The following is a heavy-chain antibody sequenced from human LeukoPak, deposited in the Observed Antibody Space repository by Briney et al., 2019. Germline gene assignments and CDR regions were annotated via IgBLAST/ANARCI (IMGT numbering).Heavy chain of an antibody. V-gene: IGHV4-59*01. J-gene: IGHJ4*02. CDR2: IYYSGST. CDR3: ARAGGYCSSTSCYFPDY. Sequence: TSETLSLTCTVSGGSISSYYWSWIRQPPGKGLEWIGYIYYSGSTNYNPSLKSRVTISVDTSKNQFSLKLSSVTAADTAVYYCARAGGYCSSTSCYFPDYWGQGTLVTVSS. CDR1: GGSISSYY. D-gene: IGHD2-2*01.